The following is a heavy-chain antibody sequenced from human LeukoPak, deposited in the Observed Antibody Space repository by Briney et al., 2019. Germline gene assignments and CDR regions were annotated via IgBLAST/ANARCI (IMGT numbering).Heavy chain of an antibody. J-gene: IGHJ4*02. D-gene: IGHD3-10*01. CDR3: TRRGRVNDY. V-gene: IGHV3-73*01. Sequence: TGESLRLSCAASGFTFSGSAMHWVRQASGKGREWVGRIRSKANSYATTYAASVKGRFTISRDDSKNTAYLQMNSLKTEDTAVYYCTRRGRVNDYWGQGTLVTVSS. CDR1: GFTFSGSA. CDR2: IRSKANSYAT.